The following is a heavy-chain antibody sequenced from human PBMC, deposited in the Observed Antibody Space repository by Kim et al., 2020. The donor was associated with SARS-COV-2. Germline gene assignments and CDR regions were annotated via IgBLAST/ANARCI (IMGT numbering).Heavy chain of an antibody. D-gene: IGHD2-8*01. CDR2: ISGSGGRT. V-gene: IGHV3-23*01. J-gene: IGHJ6*02. CDR1: GFTFSSYA. Sequence: GGSLRLSCAASGFTFSSYAMSWVRQAPGKGLEWVSAISGSGGRTYYADSVKGRFTISRDNSKNTLYLQVNSLRAEDTAVYYCAKESSDLMVYAIPYYYYGMDVWGQGTTVTVSS. CDR3: AKESSDLMVYAIPYYYYGMDV.